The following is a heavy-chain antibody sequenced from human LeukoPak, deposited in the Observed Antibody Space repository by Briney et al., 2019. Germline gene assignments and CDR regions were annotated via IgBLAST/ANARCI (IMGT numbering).Heavy chain of an antibody. V-gene: IGHV1-18*01. D-gene: IGHD3-10*01. CDR3: ARLRITMVRGVLMLPSMDV. CDR1: GYTFPKYG. J-gene: IGHJ6*02. Sequence: ASVKVSCKASGYTFPKYGISWVRQAPGQGLEWMGWISIYNGNTTYAQKFQDRVFVTTDTSTTTAYMELRRLKSDDTAIYYCARLRITMVRGVLMLPSMDVWGQGTTIIVSS. CDR2: ISIYNGNT.